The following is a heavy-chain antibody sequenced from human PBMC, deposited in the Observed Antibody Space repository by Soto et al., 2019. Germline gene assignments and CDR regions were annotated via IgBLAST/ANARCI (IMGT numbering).Heavy chain of an antibody. CDR3: ASGGPFKAGGTTVVTSLDY. V-gene: IGHV1-3*01. CDR2: INAGNGNT. D-gene: IGHD4-17*01. CDR1: GYTFTSYA. J-gene: IGHJ4*02. Sequence: GASVKVSCKASGYTFTSYAMHWVRQAPGQRLEWMGWINAGNGNTKYSQKFQGRVTITRDTSASTAYMELSSLRSEDTAVYYCASGGPFKAGGTTVVTSLDYWGQGTLVTVSS.